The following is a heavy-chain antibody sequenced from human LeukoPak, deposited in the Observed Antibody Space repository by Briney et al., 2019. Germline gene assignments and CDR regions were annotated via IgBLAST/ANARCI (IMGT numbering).Heavy chain of an antibody. CDR2: MSGDGGRT. CDR1: GFTFDDYA. J-gene: IGHJ6*02. D-gene: IGHD2-21*02. Sequence: PGGSLRLSCAASGFTFDDYAMHWVRQAPGKGLEWVSLMSGDGGRTYYADSVKGRFTISRDNSKNSLYLQMNCLRTEDTALYYCAKGVTRGYYYGMDVWGQGTTVTVSS. V-gene: IGHV3-43*02. CDR3: AKGVTRGYYYGMDV.